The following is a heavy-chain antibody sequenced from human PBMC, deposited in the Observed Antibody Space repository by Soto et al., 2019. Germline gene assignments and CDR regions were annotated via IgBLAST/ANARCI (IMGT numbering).Heavy chain of an antibody. CDR3: AQRILI. D-gene: IGHD2-21*01. V-gene: IGHV3-23*05. Sequence: EVQLLESGGGMVQPGGSLRLSCAASGFTFSSSAMSWVREAPGKGLEWVSGIDSSGERAQYADSVKGRFTISRDNSRNTLDLQMNSLRAEDTAVYYCAQRILIGGKGTTVTVSS. J-gene: IGHJ6*04. CDR2: IDSSGERA. CDR1: GFTFSSSA.